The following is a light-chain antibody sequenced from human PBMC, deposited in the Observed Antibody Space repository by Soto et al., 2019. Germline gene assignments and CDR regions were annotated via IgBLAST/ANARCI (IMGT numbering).Light chain of an antibody. V-gene: IGKV3-20*01. CDR2: GAS. CDR1: QSVSSSY. Sequence: EIVLTQSPGTLSFSPGERATLSCRASQSVSSSYLAWYQQKPGQAPRLLIYGASSRATGIPDRFSGSGSGTDFTLTISRLEPEDFAVSYCQQYGSSPGACGQGTKVEIQ. J-gene: IGKJ1*01. CDR3: QQYGSSPGA.